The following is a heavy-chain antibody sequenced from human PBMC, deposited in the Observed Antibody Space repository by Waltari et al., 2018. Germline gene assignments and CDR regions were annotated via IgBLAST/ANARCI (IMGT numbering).Heavy chain of an antibody. CDR2: ISYDGSNK. D-gene: IGHD3-22*01. J-gene: IGHJ3*02. CDR3: ARDKSFITTGAFDM. CDR1: ASTPFTSG. Sequence: QDHLVASGGGVGPPGASLRLSCAASASTPFTSGLHWVRQAPGKGLEWVSIISYDGSNKLYRNSVRGRFTIARDNSKKTVYLQMNSLRVEDTAVYYCARDKSFITTGAFDMWGQGTMVTVSS. V-gene: IGHV3-30*03.